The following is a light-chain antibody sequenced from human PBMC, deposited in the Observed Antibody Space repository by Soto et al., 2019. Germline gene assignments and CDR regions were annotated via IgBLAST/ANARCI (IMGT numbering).Light chain of an antibody. CDR2: KAS. J-gene: IGKJ1*01. CDR3: QHYNGYSRA. V-gene: IGKV1-5*03. Sequence: DLQMTQSPSTLSASVGDRVTITCRASQSISSWLAWYQQKPGKAPKLLIYKASNLEGGVPSRFSGSGSGTEFTLTISSLQPDDFATYYCQHYNGYSRAFGQGTKVEIK. CDR1: QSISSW.